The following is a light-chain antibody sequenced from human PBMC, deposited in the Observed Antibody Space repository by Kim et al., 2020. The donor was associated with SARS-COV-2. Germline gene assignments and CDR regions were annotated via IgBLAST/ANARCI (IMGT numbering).Light chain of an antibody. CDR1: ISNIGTNT. V-gene: IGLV1-44*01. Sequence: ELTQPPSASGTPGQRVTISCSGSISNIGTNTVNWYQQLPGTAPKLLIYSNNQRPSGVPDRFSGSKSGTSASLAISGLQSDDEADYYSAAWDDSRTVLFGGGTQLTVL. CDR3: AAWDDSRTVL. J-gene: IGLJ2*01. CDR2: SNN.